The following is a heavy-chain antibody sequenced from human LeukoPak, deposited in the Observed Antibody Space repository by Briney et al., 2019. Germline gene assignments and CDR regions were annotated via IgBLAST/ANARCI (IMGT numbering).Heavy chain of an antibody. Sequence: GGSLRLSCAASGFTFSSYGMHWVRQAPGKGLEWVAFIRSDGDNKYYADSVKGRFTISRDNSKNTLYLQMNSLRAEDTAVYYCANGGWRFLEWLPHQPSPLDYWGQGTLVTVSS. CDR1: GFTFSSYG. J-gene: IGHJ4*02. D-gene: IGHD3-3*01. CDR3: ANGGWRFLEWLPHQPSPLDY. CDR2: IRSDGDNK. V-gene: IGHV3-30*02.